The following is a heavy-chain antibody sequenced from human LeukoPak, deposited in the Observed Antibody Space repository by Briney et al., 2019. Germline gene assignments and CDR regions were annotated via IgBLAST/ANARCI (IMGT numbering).Heavy chain of an antibody. Sequence: GGSLRLSCAASGFMFTNYGMHWVRQAPGRGLEWVAVISYDGNIKYYTDSVKGRFTISRDNAKNTLYLEMNSLTPDDTAVYYCANGGRGTTVTTYRHYCGQGTLVTVSS. V-gene: IGHV3-30*18. J-gene: IGHJ4*02. D-gene: IGHD4-17*01. CDR2: ISYDGNIK. CDR3: ANGGRGTTVTTYRHY. CDR1: GFMFTNYG.